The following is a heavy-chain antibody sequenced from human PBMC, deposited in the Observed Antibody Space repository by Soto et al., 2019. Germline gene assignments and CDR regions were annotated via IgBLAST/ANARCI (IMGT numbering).Heavy chain of an antibody. CDR3: ASWLKGPDIGNYYYGMDV. D-gene: IGHD2-15*01. Sequence: QVQLVQSGAEVKKPGSSVKVSCKASGGAFSDYAFSWVRQAPGQGLEWLGGIMPIFRAPDYAQKFPGRVTITADEFTRTGYMEMNSLRSEDTAVYYCASWLKGPDIGNYYYGMDVWGQGTTVTVS. CDR2: IMPIFRAP. CDR1: GGAFSDYA. V-gene: IGHV1-69*12. J-gene: IGHJ6*02.